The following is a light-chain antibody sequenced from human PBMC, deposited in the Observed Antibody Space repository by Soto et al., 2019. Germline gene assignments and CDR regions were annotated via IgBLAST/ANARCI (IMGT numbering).Light chain of an antibody. V-gene: IGKV3-11*01. J-gene: IGKJ4*01. CDR1: QSVSSS. Sequence: EIVLTPSPATLSLSPGDRATLSCRASQSVSSSLAWYQQKPGQAPRLLMYDASNRATGVAARFSGSGSGTDFSLTISGLEPEDFAVYYCQQRSNWPLTFGGGTKVEIK. CDR2: DAS. CDR3: QQRSNWPLT.